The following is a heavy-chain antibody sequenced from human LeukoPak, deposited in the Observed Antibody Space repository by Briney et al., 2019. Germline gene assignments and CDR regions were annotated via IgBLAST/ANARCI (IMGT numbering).Heavy chain of an antibody. CDR3: ARDRGGRSGLDD. CDR1: GFPFSTYA. J-gene: IGHJ4*02. V-gene: IGHV3-7*04. CDR2: IKEDGGEI. Sequence: GESLRLSCAASGFPFSTYAMSWVRQAPGKGLEWVAFIKEDGGEIYYVDSVKGRFTISRDNAENSLYLQMNSLRAEDTAVYYCARDRGGRSGLDDWGQGTLVTVSS. D-gene: IGHD2-15*01.